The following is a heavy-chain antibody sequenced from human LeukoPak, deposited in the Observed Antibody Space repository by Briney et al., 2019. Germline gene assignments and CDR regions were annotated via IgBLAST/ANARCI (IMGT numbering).Heavy chain of an antibody. J-gene: IGHJ4*02. V-gene: IGHV1-2*02. CDR2: INPNSGGT. CDR3: ARGAYYQDRSDFPLHY. Sequence: ASVKVSCKASGYTFTGYYLHWVRQSPGQGPEWMGRINPNSGGTDYAQKFQGRVTMTRDTSTSTAYMELSRLRSDDTAVYYCARGAYYQDRSDFPLHYWGQGTLVTVSS. CDR1: GYTFTGYY. D-gene: IGHD3-22*01.